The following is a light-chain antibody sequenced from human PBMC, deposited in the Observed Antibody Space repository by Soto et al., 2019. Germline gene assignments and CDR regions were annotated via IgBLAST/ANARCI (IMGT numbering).Light chain of an antibody. CDR1: SSNIGAGYD. Sequence: QPVLTQPPSVSGAPGQRVTISCTGSSSNIGAGYDVHWYQQLPGTAPKLLIFGDTNRPSGVPDRFSGSKSGTSASLAITGLQAEDEADYYCQTYDSTLSGSVLFGGGTKVTVL. V-gene: IGLV1-40*01. CDR3: QTYDSTLSGSVL. J-gene: IGLJ2*01. CDR2: GDT.